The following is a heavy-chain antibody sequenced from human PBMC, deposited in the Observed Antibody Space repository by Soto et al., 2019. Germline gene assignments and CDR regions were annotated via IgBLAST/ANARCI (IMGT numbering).Heavy chain of an antibody. D-gene: IGHD3-3*01. CDR2: INHSGST. V-gene: IGHV4-34*01. CDR1: GGSFSGYY. CDR3: ARNEMVTIFGVVITSRFDY. Sequence: SETLSLTCAVYGGSFSGYYWSWMRQPPGKGLEWIGEINHSGSTNYNPSLKSRVTISVDTSKNQFSLKLSSVTAADTAVYYCARNEMVTIFGVVITSRFDYWGQGTLVTVSS. J-gene: IGHJ4*02.